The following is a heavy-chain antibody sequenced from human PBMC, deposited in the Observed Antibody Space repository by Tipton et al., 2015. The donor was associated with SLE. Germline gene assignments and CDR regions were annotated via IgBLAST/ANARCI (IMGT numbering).Heavy chain of an antibody. CDR2: IYYSGSP. D-gene: IGHD6-6*01. CDR1: GGSITSSDSS. CDR3: ARGAARRRYFDY. Sequence: TLSLTCSVSGGSITSSDSSWGWNRQPPGEGLESIGSIYYSGSPSYNPSLRSRVTISVDTSKNQFSLKLSSVTAADTAVYYCARGAARRRYFDYWGQGTLVTVSS. V-gene: IGHV4-39*07. J-gene: IGHJ4*02.